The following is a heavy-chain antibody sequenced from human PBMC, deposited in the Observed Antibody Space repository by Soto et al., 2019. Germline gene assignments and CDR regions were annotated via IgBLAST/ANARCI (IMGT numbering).Heavy chain of an antibody. Sequence: QVQLVQSGAEVKKPGSSVKVSCKASGDSFNNDGVNWVRQAPGQGLEWVGGIIPHFGPAKYPQKFQGRATFTADTPTNTVFMELLSLTSDDTAIYYCARGALLDWHNYFALDVWGQGTSVTVSS. CDR2: IIPHFGPA. J-gene: IGHJ6*02. D-gene: IGHD3-9*01. CDR1: GDSFNNDG. V-gene: IGHV1-69*06. CDR3: ARGALLDWHNYFALDV.